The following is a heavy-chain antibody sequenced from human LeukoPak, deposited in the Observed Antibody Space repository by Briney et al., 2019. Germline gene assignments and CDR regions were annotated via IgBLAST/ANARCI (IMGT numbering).Heavy chain of an antibody. Sequence: SVKVSCQASGGTFSSYAISWVRQAPGQVLEWMGGIIPIFGTANYAQNFQDRVTITADKTTSTAYMELSSLRSEDTAVYYCARGSVIAATGNYFDYWGQGTLVTVSS. CDR3: ARGSVIAATGNYFDY. J-gene: IGHJ4*02. CDR1: GGTFSSYA. CDR2: IIPIFGTA. D-gene: IGHD6-13*01. V-gene: IGHV1-69*06.